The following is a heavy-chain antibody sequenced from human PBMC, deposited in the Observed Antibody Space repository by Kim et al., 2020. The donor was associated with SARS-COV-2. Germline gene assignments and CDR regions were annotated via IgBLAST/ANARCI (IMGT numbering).Heavy chain of an antibody. CDR1: GGSFNEYY. J-gene: IGHJ3*02. V-gene: IGHV4-34*01. CDR3: ARSSTTRHIVVVVAVSARGAFDI. CDR2: ITHPGST. D-gene: IGHD2-15*01. Sequence: SETLSLICAVYGGSFNEYYWSWIRQPPGKGLEWIGDITHPGSTNYNPSLKSRLTMSLDTSKNQFSLKLTSVTAADTAVYYCARSSTTRHIVVVVAVSARGAFDIWGQGTMVTVSS.